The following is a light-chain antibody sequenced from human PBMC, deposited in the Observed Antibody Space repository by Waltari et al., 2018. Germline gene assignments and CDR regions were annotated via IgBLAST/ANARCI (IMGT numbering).Light chain of an antibody. J-gene: IGLJ2*01. V-gene: IGLV2-23*03. CDR3: CSYAGSSTFV. CDR2: EGS. Sequence: QSALTQPASVSGSPGQSITISCTGTSSDVGSYNLVSWYQPHPGKAPKLRSYEGSKRPSGVSNLFSGSKSGNTASLTISGLQAEDEADYYCCSYAGSSTFVFGGGTKLTVL. CDR1: SSDVGSYNL.